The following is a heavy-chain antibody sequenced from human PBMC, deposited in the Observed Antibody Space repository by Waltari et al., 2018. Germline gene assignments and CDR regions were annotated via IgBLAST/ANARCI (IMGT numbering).Heavy chain of an antibody. CDR3: AKASLRTCSGARCYHFDY. Sequence: EVQLLDSGGGLVQPGGSLRLSCAASGFTFRSYAMSCVRQAPGKRLEWVSTFSGGIDTTYYANSVKGLLTISRDNSKNTLYLQVNSLRAEDTAVYYCAKASLRTCSGARCYHFDYWGQGTVVTVSS. CDR1: GFTFRSYA. V-gene: IGHV3-23*01. D-gene: IGHD2-15*01. J-gene: IGHJ4*02. CDR2: FSGGIDTT.